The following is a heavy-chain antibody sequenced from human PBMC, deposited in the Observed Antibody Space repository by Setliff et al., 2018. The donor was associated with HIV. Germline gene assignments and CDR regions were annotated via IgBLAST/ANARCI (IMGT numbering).Heavy chain of an antibody. Sequence: SETLSLTCTVSGGAISSYYWSWIRQPPGKGLEWIGYIHYSGSTNYNPSLTSRVTISVDTSKNQFSLKLSSVTAADTAVYYCAREGVTMRGNAFDIWGQGTMVTVSS. CDR1: GGAISSYY. J-gene: IGHJ3*02. V-gene: IGHV4-59*01. CDR3: AREGVTMRGNAFDI. CDR2: IHYSGST. D-gene: IGHD3-22*01.